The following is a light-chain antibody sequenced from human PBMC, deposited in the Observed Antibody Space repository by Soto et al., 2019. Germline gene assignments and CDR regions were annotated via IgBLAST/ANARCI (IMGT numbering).Light chain of an antibody. V-gene: IGKV3-20*01. CDR3: QQYGSSPIT. J-gene: IGKJ2*01. CDR1: QSVSSRW. CDR2: GAS. Sequence: EIVLTQSPGTLSLSPGEGATLSCRASQSVSSRWLVWYQQKPGQAPRLLIYGASSRATGIPDRFSGSESGTDFTLTISRLEPEDFAVYYCQQYGSSPITFGQGTKVEMK.